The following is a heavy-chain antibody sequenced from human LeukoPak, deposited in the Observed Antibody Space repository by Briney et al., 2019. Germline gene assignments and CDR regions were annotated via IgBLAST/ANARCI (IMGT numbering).Heavy chain of an antibody. CDR2: VSHSGST. D-gene: IGHD3/OR15-3a*01. V-gene: IGHV4-59*08. J-gene: IGHJ4*02. Sequence: PSETLSLTCTVSDGSISGFYWSWIRQPPGKGLEWVAYVSHSGSTNYNPSLKSRVTLSVDTSTNHFSLNIKSVTAADTAMYYCARQTGSGLFILPGGQGTLVTVSS. CDR1: DGSISGFY. CDR3: ARQTGSGLFILP.